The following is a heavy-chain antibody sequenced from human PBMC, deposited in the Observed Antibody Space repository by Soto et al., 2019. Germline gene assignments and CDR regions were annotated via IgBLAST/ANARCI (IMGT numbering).Heavy chain of an antibody. D-gene: IGHD4-4*01. CDR1: GFTFSSYA. Sequence: PGGSLRLSCAASGFTFSSYAMSWVRQAPGKGLEWVSAISGSGGSTYYADSVKGRFTISRDNSKNTLYLQMNSLRAEDTAVYYCAKELIPTTVTPLYFDYWGQGTLVTVSS. CDR2: ISGSGGST. J-gene: IGHJ4*02. V-gene: IGHV3-23*01. CDR3: AKELIPTTVTPLYFDY.